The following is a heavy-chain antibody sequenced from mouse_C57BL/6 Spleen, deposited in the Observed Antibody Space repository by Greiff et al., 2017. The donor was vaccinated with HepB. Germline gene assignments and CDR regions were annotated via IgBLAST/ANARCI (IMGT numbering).Heavy chain of an antibody. CDR3: ARESDYYGSSFYYFDY. D-gene: IGHD1-1*01. V-gene: IGHV1-64*01. J-gene: IGHJ2*01. Sequence: QVQLQQPGAELVKPGASVKLSCKASGYTFTSYWMHWVKQRPGQGLEWVGMIHPNSGSTNYNEKFKSMATLTVDKSSSTAYMQLSSLTSEDSAVYYCARESDYYGSSFYYFDYWGQGTTLTVSS. CDR1: GYTFTSYW. CDR2: IHPNSGST.